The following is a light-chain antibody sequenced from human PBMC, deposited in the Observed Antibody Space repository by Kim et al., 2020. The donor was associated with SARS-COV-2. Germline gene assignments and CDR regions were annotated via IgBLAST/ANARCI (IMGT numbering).Light chain of an antibody. Sequence: ASVRDRVTVTCRASQDIGKSVAWYQHKGGKAPTILLYAASRLENGVPSRFSGSGSGTTFTLTITTLQPEDFAVYYCQQYYIAPLSFGGGTKVDIK. CDR3: QQYYIAPLS. CDR1: QDIGKS. J-gene: IGKJ4*01. CDR2: AAS. V-gene: IGKV1-NL1*01.